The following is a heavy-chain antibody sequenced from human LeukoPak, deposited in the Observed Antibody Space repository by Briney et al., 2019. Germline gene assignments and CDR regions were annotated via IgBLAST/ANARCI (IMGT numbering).Heavy chain of an antibody. D-gene: IGHD6-19*01. Sequence: PSETLSLTCAVSGGSISSSNWWNWVRQPPGKGLEWIGEIYQSGSTNYNPSLKSRVTMSVDTSKNQFSLKLSSVTAADTAVYYCAREGIAVAGYYYYYMDVWGKGTTVTISS. CDR3: AREGIAVAGYYYYYMDV. V-gene: IGHV4-4*02. CDR1: GGSISSSNW. CDR2: IYQSGST. J-gene: IGHJ6*03.